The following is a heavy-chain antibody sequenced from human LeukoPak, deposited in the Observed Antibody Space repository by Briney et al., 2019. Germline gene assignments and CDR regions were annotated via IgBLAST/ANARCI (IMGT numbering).Heavy chain of an antibody. D-gene: IGHD3-10*01. V-gene: IGHV3-33*01. Sequence: GRSLRLSCAASGFTFSSYGMHWVRQAPGKGLEWVAVIWYDGRNKYYADSVKGRFTISRDNSKNTLYLQMNSLRAEDTAVYYCAREILYYYGSGSPEDYYYYGMDVWGQGTTVTVSS. J-gene: IGHJ6*02. CDR3: AREILYYYGSGSPEDYYYYGMDV. CDR2: IWYDGRNK. CDR1: GFTFSSYG.